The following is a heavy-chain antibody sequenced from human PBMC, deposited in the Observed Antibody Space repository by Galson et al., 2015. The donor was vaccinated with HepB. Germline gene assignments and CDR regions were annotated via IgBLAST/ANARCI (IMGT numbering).Heavy chain of an antibody. D-gene: IGHD3-10*01. CDR2: IYYSGST. Sequence: LTCTVSGGSISSSSYYWGWIRQPPGKGLEWIGSIYYSGSTYYNPSLKSRVTISVDTSKNQFSLKLSSVTAADTAVYYCARHSRVRGVIRGSFDYWGQGTLVTVSS. V-gene: IGHV4-39*01. J-gene: IGHJ4*02. CDR1: GGSISSSSYY. CDR3: ARHSRVRGVIRGSFDY.